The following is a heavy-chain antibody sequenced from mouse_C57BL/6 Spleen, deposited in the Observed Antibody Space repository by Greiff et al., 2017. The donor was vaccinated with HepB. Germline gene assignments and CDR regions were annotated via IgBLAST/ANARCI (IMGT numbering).Heavy chain of an antibody. CDR2: IYPSDSET. Sequence: QVQLQQPGAELVRPGSSVKLSCKASGYTFTSYWMDWVNQRPGQGLEWIGNIYPSDSETHYNQKFKDKATLTVDKSSSTAYMQLSSLTSEDSAVYYCARCGYVPYLDYWGQGTTLTVSS. D-gene: IGHD2-10*02. J-gene: IGHJ2*01. V-gene: IGHV1-61*01. CDR3: ARCGYVPYLDY. CDR1: GYTFTSYW.